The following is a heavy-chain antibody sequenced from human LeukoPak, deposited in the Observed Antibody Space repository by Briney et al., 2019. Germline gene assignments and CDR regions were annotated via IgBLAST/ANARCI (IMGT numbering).Heavy chain of an antibody. J-gene: IGHJ4*02. CDR3: ASYPYQKGY. Sequence: GGSLRLSCAASGFTFSSYWMHWVRQAPGKGLVWVSRINSDGSSTNYADSVKGRFTISRDNAKNTPYLQMNSLRAEDTAVYYCASYPYQKGYWGQGTLVTVSS. V-gene: IGHV3-74*01. CDR2: INSDGSST. CDR1: GFTFSSYW.